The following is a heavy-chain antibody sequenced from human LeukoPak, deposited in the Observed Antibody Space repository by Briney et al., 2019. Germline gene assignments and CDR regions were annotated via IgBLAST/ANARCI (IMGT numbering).Heavy chain of an antibody. J-gene: IGHJ6*03. D-gene: IGHD1-26*01. Sequence: GESLRISCKGSGYSFTSYWIGWVRQMPGKGLEWMGIIYPGDSDTRYSPSFQGQVTISADKSISTAYLQWSSLKASDTAMYYCARLPVGATPYYYYYYMDVWGTGTTVTVSS. CDR3: ARLPVGATPYYYYYYMDV. V-gene: IGHV5-51*01. CDR1: GYSFTSYW. CDR2: IYPGDSDT.